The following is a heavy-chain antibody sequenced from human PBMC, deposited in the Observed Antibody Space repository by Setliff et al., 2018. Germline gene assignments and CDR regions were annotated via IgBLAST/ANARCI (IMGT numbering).Heavy chain of an antibody. V-gene: IGHV4-34*01. CDR2: INHSGST. Sequence: SETLSLTCAVYGGSFSGYYWSWIRQPPGKGLEWIGEINHSGSTNYNPSLKSRVTISVDTSKNQFSLKLSSVTAADTAVYCCARGRIQLWKYYFDYWGQGTLVTVSS. J-gene: IGHJ4*02. D-gene: IGHD5-18*01. CDR1: GGSFSGYY. CDR3: ARGRIQLWKYYFDY.